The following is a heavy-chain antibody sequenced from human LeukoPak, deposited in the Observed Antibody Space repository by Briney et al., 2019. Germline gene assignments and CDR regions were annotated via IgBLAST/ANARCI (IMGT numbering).Heavy chain of an antibody. CDR2: ISSNGGST. V-gene: IGHV3-64*01. CDR1: GFTFSSYA. D-gene: IGHD6-6*01. CDR3: AKECCSSSAFDY. Sequence: PGGSLRLSCAASGFTFSSYAMHWVRQAPGKGLEYVSAISSNGGSTYYANSVKGRFTISRDNSKNTLYLQMNSLRAEDTAVYYCAKECCSSSAFDYWGQGTLVTVSS. J-gene: IGHJ4*02.